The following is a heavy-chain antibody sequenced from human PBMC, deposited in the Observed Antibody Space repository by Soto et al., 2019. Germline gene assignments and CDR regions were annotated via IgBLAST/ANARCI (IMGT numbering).Heavy chain of an antibody. D-gene: IGHD3-22*01. CDR3: ARDNRDRAFYYGMDV. CDR2: ISSSGSTI. V-gene: IGHV3-11*01. J-gene: IGHJ6*02. Sequence: VGSLRLSCAASGFTFSDYYMSWIRQAPGKGLAWVSYISSSGSTIYYADSVKGRFTISRDNAKNSLYLQMNSLRAEDTAVYYCARDNRDRAFYYGMDVWGQGTTVTVSS. CDR1: GFTFSDYY.